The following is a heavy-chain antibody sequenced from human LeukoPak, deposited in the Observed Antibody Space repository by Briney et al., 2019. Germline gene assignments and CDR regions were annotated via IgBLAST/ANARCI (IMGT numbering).Heavy chain of an antibody. CDR2: IYHSGST. V-gene: IGHV4-39*01. CDR3: AGHGSGWPFDY. CDR1: GGSISRSSYY. Sequence: SETLSLTCTVSGGSISRSSYYWGWIRQPPGKGLEWIGSIYHSGSTYYNPFLKSRVTISVDTSKNQFSLKLSSVTAADTAVYYCAGHGSGWPFDYWGQGTLVTVSS. D-gene: IGHD6-19*01. J-gene: IGHJ4*02.